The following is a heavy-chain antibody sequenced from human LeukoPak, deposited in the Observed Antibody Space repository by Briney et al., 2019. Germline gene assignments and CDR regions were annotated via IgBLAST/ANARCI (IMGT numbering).Heavy chain of an antibody. CDR3: ARPRGYDILTGGFDS. CDR1: GFTFSSYA. D-gene: IGHD3-9*01. CDR2: ISGSGGST. V-gene: IGHV3-23*01. J-gene: IGHJ4*02. Sequence: GGSLRLSCAASGFTFSSYAMSWVRQAPGKGLEWVSAISGSGGSTYYADSVKGRFTISRDNSKNTLYLQMNSLRAEDTAVYYCARPRGYDILTGGFDSWGQGTLVTVSS.